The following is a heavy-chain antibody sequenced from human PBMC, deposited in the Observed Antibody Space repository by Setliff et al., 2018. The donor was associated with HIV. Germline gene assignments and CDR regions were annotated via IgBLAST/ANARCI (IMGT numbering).Heavy chain of an antibody. CDR2: FDPEDAET. CDR1: GHTLTELS. D-gene: IGHD3-9*01. Sequence: ASVKVSCKVSGHTLTELSMHWVRQAPGKGLEWMGGFDPEDAETIYAQNFQGRVTMTEDTSTDTAYMELSSLRSGDTAFYYCTTDGSYDILTGPTPGAFDIWGQGTMVTVSS. CDR3: TTDGSYDILTGPTPGAFDI. J-gene: IGHJ3*02. V-gene: IGHV1-24*01.